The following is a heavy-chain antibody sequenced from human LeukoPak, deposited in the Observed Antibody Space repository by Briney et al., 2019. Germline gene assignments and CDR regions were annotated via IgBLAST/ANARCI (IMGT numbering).Heavy chain of an antibody. Sequence: GGSLRLSCAASGFTFSSYAMSWVRQAPGKGLEWVAVISYDGSNKYYADSVKGRFTISRDNSKNTLYLQMNSLRAEDTAVYYCARDIVRNDIVVVPAAPDYWGQGTLVTVSS. CDR1: GFTFSSYA. V-gene: IGHV3-30-3*01. D-gene: IGHD2-2*01. CDR2: ISYDGSNK. CDR3: ARDIVRNDIVVVPAAPDY. J-gene: IGHJ4*02.